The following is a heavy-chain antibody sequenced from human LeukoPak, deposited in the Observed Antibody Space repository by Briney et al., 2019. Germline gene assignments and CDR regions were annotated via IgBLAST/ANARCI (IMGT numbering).Heavy chain of an antibody. V-gene: IGHV5-51*01. CDR3: ARGGQNNWVYFDY. D-gene: IGHD1-20*01. CDR1: GYSFNSYW. CDR2: IFPGDSDT. Sequence: GESLKIFRWGSGYSFNSYWIGWVRQMPGKGVEWGGIIFPGDSDTSYSPSFQGPVTISAGKCVNHADLPYGNLKASDTAMYYCARGGQNNWVYFDYWGQGTLVSVSS. J-gene: IGHJ4*02.